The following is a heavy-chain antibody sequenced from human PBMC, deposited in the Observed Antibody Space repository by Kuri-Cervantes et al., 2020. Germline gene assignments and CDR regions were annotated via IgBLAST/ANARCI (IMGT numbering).Heavy chain of an antibody. J-gene: IGHJ3*02. Sequence: GSLRLSCAASGFTFSSYSMNWVRQAPGKGLEWIGSIYHSGSTYYNPSLKSRVTISVDTSKNQFSPKLSSVTVADTAVYYCAHSGIFEAFDIWAKGQWSPSPQ. CDR3: AHSGIFEAFDI. V-gene: IGHV4-38-2*01. CDR1: GFTFSSYS. CDR2: IYHSGST. D-gene: IGHD3-3*01.